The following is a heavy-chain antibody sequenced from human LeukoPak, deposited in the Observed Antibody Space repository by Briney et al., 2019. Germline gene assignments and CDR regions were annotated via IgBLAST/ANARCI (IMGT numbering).Heavy chain of an antibody. V-gene: IGHV3-74*01. Sequence: GGSLRLSCAASGFSFSGHWMHWARQLPGKGLVWVSRISPTGSTTSYADSVKGRFTVSRDNAKNTLYLQMNSLRVEDTAVYYCARSGGDDVVWSGPVGWFDPWGQGTLVTVSS. CDR1: GFSFSGHW. CDR3: ARSGGDDVVWSGPVGWFDP. D-gene: IGHD3-3*01. J-gene: IGHJ5*02. CDR2: ISPTGSTT.